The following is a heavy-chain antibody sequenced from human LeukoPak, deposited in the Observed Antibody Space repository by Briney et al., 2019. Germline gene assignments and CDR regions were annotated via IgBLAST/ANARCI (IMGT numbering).Heavy chain of an antibody. J-gene: IGHJ4*02. V-gene: IGHV3-74*03. CDR3: ARDLQAYCF. Sequence: PGGSLRLSCGVSGFPFSNYCMDWVRQAPGKGLVWVSRICSDGTHIEYADSVKGRFTISRDNAKSTVYLQMNSLSAEDTAVYFCARDLQAYCFWGQGTRVTVSS. CDR1: GFPFSNYC. D-gene: IGHD2-21*01. CDR2: ICSDGTHI.